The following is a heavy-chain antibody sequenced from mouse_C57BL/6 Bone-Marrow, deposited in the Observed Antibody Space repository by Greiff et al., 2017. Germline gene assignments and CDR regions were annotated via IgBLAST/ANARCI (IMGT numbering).Heavy chain of an antibody. J-gene: IGHJ3*01. D-gene: IGHD1-1*01. Sequence: DVMLVESGGGLVQPGGSLKLSCAASGFTFSDYGMAWVRQAPRKGPEWVAFISNLAYSIYYADTVTGRFTISRENAKNTLYLEMSSLRSEDTAMYYCARTNYGGFAYWGQGTLVTVSA. V-gene: IGHV5-15*01. CDR3: ARTNYGGFAY. CDR1: GFTFSDYG. CDR2: ISNLAYSI.